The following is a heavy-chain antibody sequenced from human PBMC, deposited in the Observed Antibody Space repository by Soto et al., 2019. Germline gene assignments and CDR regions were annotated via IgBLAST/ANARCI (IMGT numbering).Heavy chain of an antibody. CDR3: ARAYYGSGSPRSPFFY. V-gene: IGHV1-18*01. J-gene: IGHJ4*02. D-gene: IGHD3-10*01. CDR2: ISGHNGNT. Sequence: ASVKVSCKASGYSFTNYGISWVRQAPGQGLEWMGWISGHNGNTNYAQKLQGRVTMTTDTSTSTAYMELRSLRSDDTAIYYCARAYYGSGSPRSPFFYCGQGTLVTVSS. CDR1: GYSFTNYG.